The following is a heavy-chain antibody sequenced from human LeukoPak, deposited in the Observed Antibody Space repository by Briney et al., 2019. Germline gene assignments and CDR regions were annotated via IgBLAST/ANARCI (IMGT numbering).Heavy chain of an antibody. CDR1: GFTFSSYS. D-gene: IGHD6-13*01. V-gene: IGHV3-21*01. CDR3: AREDDTIADNTFDI. Sequence: GGSLRLSCAASGFTFSSYSMNWVRQAPGKGLEWVSCISSRSNYIYYADSVKGRFTISRDNAKNSLYLQMNSLRAEDTAVYYCAREDDTIADNTFDIWGQGTVVTVSS. J-gene: IGHJ3*02. CDR2: ISSRSNYI.